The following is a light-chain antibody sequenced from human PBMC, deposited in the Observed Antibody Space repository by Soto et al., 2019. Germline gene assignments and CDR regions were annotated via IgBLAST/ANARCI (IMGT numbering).Light chain of an antibody. J-gene: IGLJ2*01. CDR2: DVS. CDR1: HNDVAAYDY. CDR3: SSSTWIDTL. V-gene: IGLV2-14*03. Sequence: QSVLTQPASVSGSPGQSITISCAGIHNDVAAYDYVSWYQQHPGRAPKLILYDVSHRPSGVSDRFSGSKSGSTASLTISGPEAEDDDYYYCSSSTWIDTLFGGGTKLTVL.